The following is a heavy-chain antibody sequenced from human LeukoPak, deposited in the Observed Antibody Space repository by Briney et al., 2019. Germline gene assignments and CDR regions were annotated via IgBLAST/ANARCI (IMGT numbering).Heavy chain of an antibody. D-gene: IGHD3-22*01. CDR1: GFPFSRFY. CDR3: ARKGFSSGSFSS. J-gene: IGHJ5*02. Sequence: GGSLRLSCAVSGFPFSRFYMSWIRQAPGKGLEWISYIGLSGSPLDYADSVKGRFTISRDNDKNSLYLDMSSLRAEDTAVYYCARKGFSSGSFSSWGQGTPVTVSS. V-gene: IGHV3-11*04. CDR2: IGLSGSPL.